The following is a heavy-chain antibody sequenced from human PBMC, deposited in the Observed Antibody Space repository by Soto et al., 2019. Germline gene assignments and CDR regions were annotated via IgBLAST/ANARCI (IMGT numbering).Heavy chain of an antibody. Sequence: SETLSLTCAVYGGYFRGYYWSWIRQPPGKGLEWIGEINHSGSTNYNPSLKSRVTISVDTSKNQFSLKLSSVTAADTAVYYCARGERQSYGNSGVEFEYWGQGTLVTVS. J-gene: IGHJ4*02. CDR1: GGYFRGYY. CDR3: ARGERQSYGNSGVEFEY. CDR2: INHSGST. D-gene: IGHD4-17*01. V-gene: IGHV4-34*01.